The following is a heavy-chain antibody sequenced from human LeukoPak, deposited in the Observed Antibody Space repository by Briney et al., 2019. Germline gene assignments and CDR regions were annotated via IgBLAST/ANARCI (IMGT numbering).Heavy chain of an antibody. CDR1: GFTFSDCA. Sequence: GGSLRLSCAASGFTFSDCAMTWVRQAPGKGLEWVSAIGADADSAYYADSVKGRFTISRDNSKITLYLQMNSLRAEDTALYYCAKDDSGGYFPDFWGRGTLVTVSS. CDR2: IGADADSA. V-gene: IGHV3-23*01. D-gene: IGHD3-22*01. J-gene: IGHJ4*02. CDR3: AKDDSGGYFPDF.